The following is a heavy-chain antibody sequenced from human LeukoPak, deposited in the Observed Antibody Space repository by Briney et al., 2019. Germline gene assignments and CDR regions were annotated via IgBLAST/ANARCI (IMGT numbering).Heavy chain of an antibody. CDR3: ARGRGLLWFGELLGEVGRY. CDR1: GYTFTSYD. V-gene: IGHV1-8*01. CDR2: MNPNSGNT. J-gene: IGHJ4*02. Sequence: ASVKVSCKASGYTFTSYDINWVRQAPGQGLEWMGWMNPNSGNTGYAQKFQGRVTMTRNTSISTAYMELSSLRSEDTAVYYCARGRGLLWFGELLGEVGRYWGQGTLVTVSS. D-gene: IGHD3-10*01.